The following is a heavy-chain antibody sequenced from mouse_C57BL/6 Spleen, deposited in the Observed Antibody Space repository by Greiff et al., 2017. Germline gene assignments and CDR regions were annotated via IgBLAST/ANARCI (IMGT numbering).Heavy chain of an antibody. D-gene: IGHD1-1*01. CDR3: ARWAFTTVVPFDY. V-gene: IGHV1-80*01. J-gene: IGHJ2*01. CDR2: IYPGDGDT. Sequence: QVQLQQSGAELVKPGASVKISCKASGYAFSSYWMNWVKQRPGKGLEWIGQIYPGDGDTNYNGKFKGKATLTADKSSSTAYMQLSSLTSEDSAVYFCARWAFTTVVPFDYWGQGTTLTVSS. CDR1: GYAFSSYW.